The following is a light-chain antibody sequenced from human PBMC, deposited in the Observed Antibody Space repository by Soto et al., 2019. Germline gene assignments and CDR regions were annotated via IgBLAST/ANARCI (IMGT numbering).Light chain of an antibody. Sequence: QSALTQPASVSGSPGQSITISCTGTSSDVGGYNDVSWYQQHPGKAPKLMIYDVSNRRSGVSDRSSGSNSGNTASLTISGLQAEDEADYYCSSYTSSGTHVVFGGGTKLTVL. V-gene: IGLV2-14*01. CDR3: SSYTSSGTHVV. CDR2: DVS. J-gene: IGLJ2*01. CDR1: SSDVGGYND.